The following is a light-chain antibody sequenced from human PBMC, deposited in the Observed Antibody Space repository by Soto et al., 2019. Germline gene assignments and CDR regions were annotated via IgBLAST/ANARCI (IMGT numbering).Light chain of an antibody. Sequence: EVVLTQSPGTVSLSPGVSATLSCRASQSVTSNYLAWYQQKPGQAPRLLIYAASSRATGIPDRFSGSGSGTDFTLSIIRLEPEDFAVYYCHQYGSSITWTFGQGTKVEIK. CDR1: QSVTSNY. V-gene: IGKV3-20*01. CDR3: HQYGSSITWT. CDR2: AAS. J-gene: IGKJ1*01.